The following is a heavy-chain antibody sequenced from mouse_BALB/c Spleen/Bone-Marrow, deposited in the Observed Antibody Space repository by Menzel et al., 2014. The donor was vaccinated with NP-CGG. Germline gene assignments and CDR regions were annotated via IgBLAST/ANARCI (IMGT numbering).Heavy chain of an antibody. CDR2: INPSSGGT. CDR1: GYTFTSYY. Sequence: QVQLQQPGAELVKPGASVKLSCKASGYTFTSYYMYWVKQRPGQGLEWIGEINPSSGGTNFNEKFKSKATLTVDKSSSTAYMQLSSLTSEDSAVYYCTRSDGYYVPHWYFDVWGAGTTVTVSS. V-gene: IGHV1S81*02. CDR3: TRSDGYYVPHWYFDV. D-gene: IGHD2-3*01. J-gene: IGHJ1*01.